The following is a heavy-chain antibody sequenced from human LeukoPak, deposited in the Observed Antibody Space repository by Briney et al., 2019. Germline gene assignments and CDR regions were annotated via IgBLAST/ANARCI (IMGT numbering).Heavy chain of an antibody. D-gene: IGHD6-19*01. Sequence: SQTLSLTFAISGDSVSINSAAWNWVRQSPSRGLEWLGSTYYRSKWYNDYAVSVKSRITINPDTSKNQFSLQLNSVTPEDTAVYYCARGSRAVAGTYYYYGMDVWGKGTTVTVSS. CDR3: ARGSRAVAGTYYYYGMDV. CDR2: TYYRSKWYN. J-gene: IGHJ6*04. CDR1: GDSVSINSAA. V-gene: IGHV6-1*01.